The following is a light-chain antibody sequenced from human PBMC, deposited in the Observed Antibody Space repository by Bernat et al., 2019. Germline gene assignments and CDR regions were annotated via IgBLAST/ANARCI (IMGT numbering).Light chain of an antibody. CDR1: QSLLHSNGYKY. CDR2: LGS. J-gene: IGKJ2*02. CDR3: MQALQTPCT. Sequence: DIVMTQSPLSLPVTPGEPASISCRSSQSLLHSNGYKYLDWYLQKPGQSPRLLIYLGSNRASGVPDRFSGSGSGRDFTLKISRVEADDVGVYYCMQALQTPCTFGQGTKLEIK. V-gene: IGKV2-28*01.